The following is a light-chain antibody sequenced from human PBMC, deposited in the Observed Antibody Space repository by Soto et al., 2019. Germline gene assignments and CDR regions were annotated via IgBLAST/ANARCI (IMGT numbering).Light chain of an antibody. J-gene: IGKJ4*01. Sequence: ETLMTQSPATLSASPGERVTLSCRASQNINFNLAWYQQKPGQAPRVLIYGASSRASGIPDRFSGSGSGTDFTLTISRPEHDDFAFYYCQQYNNWPPPTFGGGTRVEIK. CDR2: GAS. V-gene: IGKV3D-15*01. CDR1: QNINFN. CDR3: QQYNNWPPPT.